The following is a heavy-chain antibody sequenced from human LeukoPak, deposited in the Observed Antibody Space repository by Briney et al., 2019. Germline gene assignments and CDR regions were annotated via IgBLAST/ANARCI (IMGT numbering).Heavy chain of an antibody. V-gene: IGHV3-23*01. D-gene: IGHD3-10*01. CDR1: GFTFSSYA. CDR2: ISSSGGTT. Sequence: GGSLRLSCAASGFTFSSYAMSWVRQAPGKGLEWVSGISSSGGTTYYADSVKGRFTISRDNSKNTLYLQMNSLRAEDTAVYYCARETITMVRGGWNLAPNWFDPWGQGTLVTVSS. J-gene: IGHJ5*02. CDR3: ARETITMVRGGWNLAPNWFDP.